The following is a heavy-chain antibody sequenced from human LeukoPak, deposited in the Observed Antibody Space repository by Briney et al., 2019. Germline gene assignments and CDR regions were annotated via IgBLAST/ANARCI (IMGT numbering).Heavy chain of an antibody. CDR3: ATGTPYYDYIWGSYRPAPGPFDY. CDR2: FDPEDDKT. CDR1: GYTLTELS. J-gene: IGHJ4*02. D-gene: IGHD3-16*02. V-gene: IGHV1-24*01. Sequence: ASVKVSCKVSGYTLTELSVHWVRQAPGKGLEWMGGFDPEDDKTIYAQKFQGRVTMTEDTSTDTAYMELSSLRSEDTAVYYCATGTPYYDYIWGSYRPAPGPFDYWGQGTLVTVSS.